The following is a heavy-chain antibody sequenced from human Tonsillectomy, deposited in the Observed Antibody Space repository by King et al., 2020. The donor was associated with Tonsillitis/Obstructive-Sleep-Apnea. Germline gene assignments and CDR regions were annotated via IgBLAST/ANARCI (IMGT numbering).Heavy chain of an antibody. CDR1: GYSFTSYW. Sequence: VQLVESGAEVKKPGESLRISCKGSGYSFTSYWINWVRQMPGKGLEWMGRIDPSDSYTNYSPSFQGHVTISADKSISTAYLQWSSLKASDTAMYYCVGADYYNRDFWGQGTTVTVPS. D-gene: IGHD4/OR15-4a*01. J-gene: IGHJ6*02. CDR2: IDPSDSYT. V-gene: IGHV5-10-1*03. CDR3: VGADYYNRDF.